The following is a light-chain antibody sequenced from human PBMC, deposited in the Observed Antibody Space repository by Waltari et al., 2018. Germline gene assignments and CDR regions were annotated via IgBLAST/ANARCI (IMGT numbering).Light chain of an antibody. Sequence: DIVMTQSPDSLAVSLGERATIHCKSTQTVLYNYNNKNHLAWFHQKPGQPPKLLISWGSTRESGVPDRFSGSGSGTAFTLTISNLQAEDEAVYYCQQYFSYPRTFGLGTKVEI. V-gene: IGKV4-1*01. CDR1: QTVLYNYNNKNH. J-gene: IGKJ2*01. CDR2: WGS. CDR3: QQYFSYPRT.